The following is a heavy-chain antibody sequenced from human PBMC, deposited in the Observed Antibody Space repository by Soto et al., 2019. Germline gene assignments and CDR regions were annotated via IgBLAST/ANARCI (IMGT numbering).Heavy chain of an antibody. CDR2: ISAYNGNT. Sequence: QVQLVQSGAEVKKPGASVKVSCKASGYTFTSYGISWVRQAPGQGLEWMGWISAYNGNTNYAQKLQGRVTMTTDTATSTAYMELRSLRSDDTAVYYCARLPERHSDYYDFWSGYYRNHYYYGMDVWGQGTTVTVSS. CDR1: GYTFTSYG. J-gene: IGHJ6*02. D-gene: IGHD3-3*01. V-gene: IGHV1-18*04. CDR3: ARLPERHSDYYDFWSGYYRNHYYYGMDV.